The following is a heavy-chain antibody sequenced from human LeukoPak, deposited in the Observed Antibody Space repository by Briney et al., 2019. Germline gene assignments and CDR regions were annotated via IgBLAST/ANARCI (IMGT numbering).Heavy chain of an antibody. CDR1: GGSFSGYY. J-gene: IGHJ4*02. V-gene: IGHV4-39*01. D-gene: IGHD2-8*02. CDR2: IDYSGST. CDR3: ARHYCTGGPCYLDY. Sequence: SETLSLTCAVYGGSFSGYYWGWVRQPPGKGLEWIGSIDYSGSTYYNPSLKSRVTISVDTSKNQFSPKLSSVTAADTAVYYCARHYCTGGPCYLDYWGQGTLGTVSS.